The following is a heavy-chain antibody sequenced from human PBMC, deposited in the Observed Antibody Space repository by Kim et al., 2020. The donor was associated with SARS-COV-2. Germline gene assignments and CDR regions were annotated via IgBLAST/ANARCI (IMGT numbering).Heavy chain of an antibody. Sequence: ASVKVSCKASGYSFSNYGLVWARQAPGQGLEWMGWISSNSGHTKYAQNVQGRVTLTTDTSTNTGYMELCILRSDDTAVYYCAPYYDSNSYRGQWDWGQGT. V-gene: IGHV1-18*01. D-gene: IGHD3-22*01. J-gene: IGHJ4*01. CDR1: GYSFSNYG. CDR2: ISSNSGHT. CDR3: APYYDSNSYRGQWD.